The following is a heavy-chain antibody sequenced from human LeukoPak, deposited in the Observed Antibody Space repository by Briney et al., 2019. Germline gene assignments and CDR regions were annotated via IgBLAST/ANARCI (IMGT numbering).Heavy chain of an antibody. Sequence: SETLSLTCAVSGYSISSGYYWGWIRQPPGKGPEWIGSVYHSGTTYYNPSLKSRVTISIDTSKNQFSLNLSSVTAADTAVYYCARLPYYYGSGSWFDPWGQGTLVTVSS. D-gene: IGHD3-10*01. CDR1: GYSISSGYY. CDR2: VYHSGTT. CDR3: ARLPYYYGSGSWFDP. V-gene: IGHV4-38-2*01. J-gene: IGHJ5*02.